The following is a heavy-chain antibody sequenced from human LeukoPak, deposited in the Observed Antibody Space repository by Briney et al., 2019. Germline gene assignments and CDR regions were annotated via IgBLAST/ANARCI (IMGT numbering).Heavy chain of an antibody. CDR1: ALVFRCLS. V-gene: IGHV3-21*06. D-gene: IGHD6-25*01. Sequence: GGSLRLSCAAYALVFRCLSMTWVRQAPGKGLEWVASISSTSNHKYHADSVKGRFTISRDSDENSLYLQMNSLRAEDTALYYCATRVTADSYDASDIWGQGTMVTVSS. CDR2: ISSTSNHK. J-gene: IGHJ3*02. CDR3: ATRVTADSYDASDI.